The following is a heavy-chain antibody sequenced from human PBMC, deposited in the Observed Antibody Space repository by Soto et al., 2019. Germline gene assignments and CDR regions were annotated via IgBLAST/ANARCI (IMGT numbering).Heavy chain of an antibody. CDR3: ARLGPYSSSWYLHYYFDY. CDR2: INHSGST. D-gene: IGHD6-13*01. V-gene: IGHV4-34*01. Sequence: SETLSLTCAVYGGSFSGYYWSWIRQPPGKGLEWIGEINHSGSTNYNPSLKSRVTISVDTSKNQFSLKLSSVTAADTAVYYCARLGPYSSSWYLHYYFDYWGQGTLVTVAS. J-gene: IGHJ4*02. CDR1: GGSFSGYY.